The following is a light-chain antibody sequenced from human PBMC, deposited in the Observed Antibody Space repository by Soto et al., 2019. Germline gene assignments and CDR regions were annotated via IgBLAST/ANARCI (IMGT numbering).Light chain of an antibody. CDR3: QQYYSYPRT. J-gene: IGKJ1*01. CDR2: AAS. Sequence: DIQITQSPTFLSSSVGDIVAISFRASQSISSYLNWYQQKPGKAPKLLIYAASTLQSGVPSRFSGSGSGTDFTLTISCLQSEDFATYYCQQYYSYPRTFGQGTKVDIK. CDR1: QSISSY. V-gene: IGKV1-39*01.